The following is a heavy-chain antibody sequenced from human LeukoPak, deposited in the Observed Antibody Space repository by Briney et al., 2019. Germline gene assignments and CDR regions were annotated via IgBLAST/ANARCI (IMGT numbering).Heavy chain of an antibody. Sequence: PSETLSLTCAVYGGSFSGYYWSWIRQPPGKGLGWIGEINHSGSTNYNPSLKSRVTISVDTSKNQFSLELSSVTAADTAVYYCARRRRRYSSLGDAFDIWGQRTMVPVSS. J-gene: IGHJ3*02. D-gene: IGHD5-18*01. V-gene: IGHV4-34*01. CDR3: ARRRRRYSSLGDAFDI. CDR1: GGSFSGYY. CDR2: INHSGST.